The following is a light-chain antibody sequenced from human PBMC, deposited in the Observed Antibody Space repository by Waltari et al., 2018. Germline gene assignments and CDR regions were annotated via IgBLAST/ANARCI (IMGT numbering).Light chain of an antibody. CDR3: GTWDTDLSVV. CDR1: GPNIGNNF. V-gene: IGLV1-51*01. CDR2: DNN. J-gene: IGLJ2*01. Sequence: QSVLTQPPSVSAAPGQKVTIPCSGTGPNIGNNFVPWYQQLPGTAPKLLIYDNNKRPSGIPDRFSGSKSGTSATLGITGLQTGDEADYYCGTWDTDLSVVFGGGTKLTVL.